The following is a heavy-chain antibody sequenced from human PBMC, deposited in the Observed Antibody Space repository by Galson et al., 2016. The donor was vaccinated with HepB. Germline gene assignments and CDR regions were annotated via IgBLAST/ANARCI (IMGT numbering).Heavy chain of an antibody. J-gene: IGHJ6*02. D-gene: IGHD3-9*01. CDR2: ISSDGNNK. CDR3: AKDGQQYDILTGFMDV. V-gene: IGHV3-30*18. Sequence: SLRLSCASSGFTFSNYGMHWVRQAPGKGLEWVAVISSDGNNKYYADSVKGRFTISRDNSKNTLSLQMSSLRGEDTAVYYCAKDGQQYDILTGFMDVWGQGTTVTVSS. CDR1: GFTFSNYG.